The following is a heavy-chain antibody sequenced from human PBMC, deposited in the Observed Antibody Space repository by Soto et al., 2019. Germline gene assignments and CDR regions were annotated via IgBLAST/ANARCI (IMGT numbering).Heavy chain of an antibody. CDR1: GYTFSRYG. V-gene: IGHV1-18*01. CDR3: AKNGQTPYYYSGLDV. CDR2: ISGYNGDT. D-gene: IGHD2-8*01. J-gene: IGHJ6*02. Sequence: QGQLVQSGGEVKKPGASVKVSCKASGYTFSRYGISWVRQAPGQGLEWMGWISGYNGDTNYAQKFQGRVTMTIDTSTTTAYMELRSLPSDDTAVYYCAKNGQTPYYYSGLDVWGQGTTVTVAS.